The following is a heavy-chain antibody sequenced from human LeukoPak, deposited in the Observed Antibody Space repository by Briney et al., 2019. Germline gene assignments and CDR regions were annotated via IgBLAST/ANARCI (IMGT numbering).Heavy chain of an antibody. CDR1: GFTFTSSA. Sequence: SVRVSCKASGFTFTSSAVQWVRQARGQRLEWIGWIVVGSGNTNYAQKFQERVTITRDMSTSTAYMELSSLRSEDTAVYYCAADPYYCDSSGYVPFDYWGQGTLVTVSS. V-gene: IGHV1-58*01. J-gene: IGHJ4*02. CDR3: AADPYYCDSSGYVPFDY. D-gene: IGHD3-22*01. CDR2: IVVGSGNT.